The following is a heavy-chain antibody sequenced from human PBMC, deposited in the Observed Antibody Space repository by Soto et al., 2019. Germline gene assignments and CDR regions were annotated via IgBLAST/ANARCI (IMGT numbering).Heavy chain of an antibody. V-gene: IGHV3-74*01. Sequence: EVQLVESGGGLVQPGGPLRLSCVASEFTFSNYWMYWVRQAPGGGLVWVSRINNDGSVSSYADSVKGRLTISRDNVSNTLYLQMDSLRAEDTAVYYCARGDCVGGTCYSLAGSFYYYMDVWGKGTTVTVFS. J-gene: IGHJ6*03. CDR2: INNDGSVS. CDR3: ARGDCVGGTCYSLAGSFYYYMDV. CDR1: EFTFSNYW. D-gene: IGHD2-15*01.